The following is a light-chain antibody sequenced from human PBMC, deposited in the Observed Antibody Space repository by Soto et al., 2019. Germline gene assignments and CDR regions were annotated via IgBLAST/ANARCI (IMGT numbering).Light chain of an antibody. CDR3: QQRSNWPPIT. J-gene: IGKJ5*01. CDR1: QSVTRNY. V-gene: IGKV3-11*01. Sequence: EIVLTQSPDTLSWSPLEIATRSVMASQSVTRNYLAWYQHKPGQAPRLLIHDASHRAAGIPARFSGSGFGTDFTLTISSLEPEDAAVYYCQQRSNWPPITFGQGTRLEIK. CDR2: DAS.